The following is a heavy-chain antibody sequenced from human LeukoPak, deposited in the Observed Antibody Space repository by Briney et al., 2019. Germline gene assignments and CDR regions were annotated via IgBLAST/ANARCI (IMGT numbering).Heavy chain of an antibody. CDR3: ARDFKTIYCSGGSCLYSYGRGFDY. CDR2: ISAYNGNT. J-gene: IGHJ4*02. V-gene: IGHV1-18*01. CDR1: GYTFTSYG. D-gene: IGHD2-15*01. Sequence: ASVKVSCKASGYTFTSYGISGVRQAPGQGLEWMGWISAYNGNTNYAQKLQGRVTMTTDTSTSTAYMELRSLRSDDTAVYYCARDFKTIYCSGGSCLYSYGRGFDYWGQGTLVTVSS.